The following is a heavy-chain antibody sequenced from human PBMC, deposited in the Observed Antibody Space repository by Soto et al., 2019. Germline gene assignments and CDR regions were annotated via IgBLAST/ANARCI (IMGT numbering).Heavy chain of an antibody. D-gene: IGHD5-18*01. CDR3: ASDLWLWPQTFYCYRPDV. V-gene: IGHV6-1*01. J-gene: IGHJ6*02. CDR1: GGSVSSNSAA. CDR2: TYHRSKWYN. Sequence: SQTLSLTSAISGGSVSSNSAAWNWIRQSPSRVLEWLGRTYHRSKWYNDYAVSVKSRITINPATSKNQFSLQLNSVTPEDTAVWYCASDLWLWPQTFYCYRPDVWAQGSTDHVSS.